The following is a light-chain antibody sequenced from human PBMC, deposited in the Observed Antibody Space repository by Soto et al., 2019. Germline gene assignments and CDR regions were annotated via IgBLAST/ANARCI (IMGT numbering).Light chain of an antibody. Sequence: DIQMTQSPSSLSASVGDRVTITCRASQSISSYLNWYQQKPGKAPKLLIYAASSLQSGVPSRCSGSGSRTDFTLTNRSLQPEDFATYYCQQSYSSLITFGQGTRLEIK. CDR3: QQSYSSLIT. CDR1: QSISSY. CDR2: AAS. J-gene: IGKJ5*01. V-gene: IGKV1-39*01.